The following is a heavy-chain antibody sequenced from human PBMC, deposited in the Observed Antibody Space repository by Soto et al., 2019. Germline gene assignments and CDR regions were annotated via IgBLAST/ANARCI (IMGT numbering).Heavy chain of an antibody. J-gene: IGHJ6*03. V-gene: IGHV1-18*01. Sequence: ASVKVSCKASGYTLTSYGISWVRQAPGQGLEWMGWISAYNGNTNYAQKLQGRVTMTTDTSTSTAYMELRSLRSEDTAVYYCARVSVAVPRAMDVWGKGTTVTVSS. CDR3: ARVSVAVPRAMDV. CDR1: GYTLTSYG. D-gene: IGHD6-6*01. CDR2: ISAYNGNT.